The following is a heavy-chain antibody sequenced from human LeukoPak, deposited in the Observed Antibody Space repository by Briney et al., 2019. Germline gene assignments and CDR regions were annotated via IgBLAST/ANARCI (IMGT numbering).Heavy chain of an antibody. V-gene: IGHV3-23*01. CDR2: IHPSGTST. Sequence: GGSLRLSCAASGFTFSSYAMSWVRQAPGKGLEWVSGIHPSGTSTYYADSVKGRFTISRDNSRDTMYLQMNSLRAEDTAIYYCAKGNWLEDRWGQGTLVTVSP. CDR3: AKGNWLEDR. J-gene: IGHJ4*02. CDR1: GFTFSSYA. D-gene: IGHD6-19*01.